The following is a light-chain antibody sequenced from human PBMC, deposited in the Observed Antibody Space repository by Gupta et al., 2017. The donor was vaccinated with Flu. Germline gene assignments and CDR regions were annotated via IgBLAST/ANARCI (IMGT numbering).Light chain of an antibody. V-gene: IGLV3-25*03. J-gene: IGLJ3*02. Sequence: SSDLTQPPSVSVSPGQTATITCSGDTLSTQYTYWYQQKPGQAPVLVIFKDTERPSGIPERFSASNSGTTVTLTIRGVQAEDEAAYYCQSADNSGTYVVFGGGTKLTV. CDR1: TLSTQY. CDR3: QSADNSGTYVV. CDR2: KDT.